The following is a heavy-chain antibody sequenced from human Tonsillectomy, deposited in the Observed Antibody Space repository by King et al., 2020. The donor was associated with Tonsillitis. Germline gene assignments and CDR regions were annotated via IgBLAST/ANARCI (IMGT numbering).Heavy chain of an antibody. CDR1: GGSISSGGYS. V-gene: IGHV4-30-2*01. CDR2: IYPSGNT. D-gene: IGHD5-24*01. J-gene: IGHJ4*02. CDR3: ARSCDLDGYASFFDY. Sequence: QLQLQESGSGLVKSSQTLSLTCAVSGGSISSGGYSWNWIRQPPGKGLEWIGYIYPSGNTYYNPSLKSRVTISVDRSSNQFSLKLSSVTAADTAVYYCARSCDLDGYASFFDYWGQGTLVTVSS.